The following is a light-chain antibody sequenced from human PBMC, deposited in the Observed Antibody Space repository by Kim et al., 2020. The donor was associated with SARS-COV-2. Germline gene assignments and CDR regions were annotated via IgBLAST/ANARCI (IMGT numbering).Light chain of an antibody. CDR1: QDIRDY. Sequence: ASVGDRVTSTCRASQDIRDYVGWYQQKPGQVPKLLIFAASTLHSGVPSRFSGSGSGTHFTLTISSLQPEDVATYYCQKYDSVPLTFGGGTKVDIK. CDR3: QKYDSVPLT. V-gene: IGKV1-27*01. CDR2: AAS. J-gene: IGKJ4*01.